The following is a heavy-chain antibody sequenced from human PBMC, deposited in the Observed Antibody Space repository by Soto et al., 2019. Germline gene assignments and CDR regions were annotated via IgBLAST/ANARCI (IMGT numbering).Heavy chain of an antibody. CDR2: IYYSGGT. CDR3: ARGNSFGSGIGYSDH. D-gene: IGHD3-10*01. CDR1: GGSLSSYY. J-gene: IGHJ4*02. Sequence: SETLSLTCTVSGGSLSSYYWSWIRQPPGKGLEWIGYIYYSGGTKYSPSLKSRVTISVDTSKNQFSLKLRSVTAADTAIYYCARGNSFGSGIGYSDHWGQGAQVTVSS. V-gene: IGHV4-59*08.